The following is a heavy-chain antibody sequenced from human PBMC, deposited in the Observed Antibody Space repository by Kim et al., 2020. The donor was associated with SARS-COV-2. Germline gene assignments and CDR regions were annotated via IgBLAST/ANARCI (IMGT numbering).Heavy chain of an antibody. CDR2: IYPGDSDT. D-gene: IGHD2-21*01. CDR3: ARQAYCGGDCYVWSYFDL. J-gene: IGHJ2*01. V-gene: IGHV5-51*01. Sequence: GESLKISCKGSGYSFTSYWIGWVRQMPGKGLEWMGIIYPGDSDTRYSPSFQGQVTISADKSISTAYLQWSSLKASDTAMYYCARQAYCGGDCYVWSYFDLWGRGTLVTVSS. CDR1: GYSFTSYW.